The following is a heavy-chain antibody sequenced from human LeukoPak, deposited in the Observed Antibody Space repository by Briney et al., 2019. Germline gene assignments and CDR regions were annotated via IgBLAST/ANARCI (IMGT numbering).Heavy chain of an antibody. J-gene: IGHJ4*02. D-gene: IGHD3-9*01. CDR3: AREDIMTGYGRGDY. CDR1: GGSISSSRYY. Sequence: PSETLSLTCTVSGGSISSSRYYWGWIRQPPGKGLEWIGSIFYSGSTYYNPSLKSRVTISVDTSKNQFSLKLSSVAAADTAFYYCAREDIMTGYGRGDYWGQGILVTVSS. V-gene: IGHV4-39*07. CDR2: IFYSGST.